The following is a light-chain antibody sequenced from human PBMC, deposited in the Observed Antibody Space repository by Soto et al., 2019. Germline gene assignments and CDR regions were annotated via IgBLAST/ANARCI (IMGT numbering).Light chain of an antibody. V-gene: IGLV1-40*01. CDR3: QSYDSSLSGWV. CDR2: GNN. J-gene: IGLJ3*02. CDR1: SYNIGAAYD. Sequence: QSVLTQHPSVSGAAGQKVTISCTRSSYNIGAAYDVHWYQHLPGTAPTLLIYGNNNRPSGVPDRFSASKSGTSASLAITGLQVEDEPDYYCQSYDSSLSGWVFGGGTKLTVL.